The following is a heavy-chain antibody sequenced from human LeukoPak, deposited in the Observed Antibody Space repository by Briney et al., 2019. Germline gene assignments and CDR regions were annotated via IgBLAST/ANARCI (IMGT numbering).Heavy chain of an antibody. D-gene: IGHD6-19*01. CDR1: GGSISSSSYY. CDR3: ARRSSGWPPRFDP. Sequence: SETLSLTCTVSGGSISSSSYYWGWIRQPPGKGLEWIGSIYYSGSTYYNPPLKSRVTISVDTSKNQFSLKLSSVTAADTAVYYCARRSSGWPPRFDPWGQGTLVTVSS. J-gene: IGHJ5*02. V-gene: IGHV4-39*01. CDR2: IYYSGST.